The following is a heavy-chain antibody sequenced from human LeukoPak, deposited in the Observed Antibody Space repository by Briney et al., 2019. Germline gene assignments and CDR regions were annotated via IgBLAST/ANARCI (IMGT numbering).Heavy chain of an antibody. V-gene: IGHV4-39*01. D-gene: IGHD3-10*01. CDR3: ARQTGSGLFILP. CDR2: IYYSGNT. CDR1: GGSISSSSYY. J-gene: IGHJ4*02. Sequence: SETLSLTCTVSGGSISSSSYYWGWIRQPPGKGLEWIGSIYYSGNTYYNASLKSRVSISVDTSKNQFSLRLTSVTAADTAVYYCARQTGSGLFILPGGQGKLVTVSS.